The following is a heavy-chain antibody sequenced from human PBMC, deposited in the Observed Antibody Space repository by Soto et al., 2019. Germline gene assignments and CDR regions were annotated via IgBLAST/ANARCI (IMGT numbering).Heavy chain of an antibody. D-gene: IGHD2-2*01. CDR1: GFTFSSYA. J-gene: IGHJ4*02. CDR3: ARERAMKRSEADY. V-gene: IGHV3-30-3*01. CDR2: ISYDGSNK. Sequence: GGSLRLSCAASGFTFSSYAMHWVRQAPGKGLEWVAVISYDGSNKYYADSVKGRFTISRDNSKNTLYLQMNSLRAEDTAVYYCARERAMKRSEADYWGQGTLVTVSS.